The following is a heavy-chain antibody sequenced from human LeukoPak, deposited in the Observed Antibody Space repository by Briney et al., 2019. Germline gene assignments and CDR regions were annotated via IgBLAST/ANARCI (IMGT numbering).Heavy chain of an antibody. V-gene: IGHV4-30-4*01. CDR2: IYYSGST. D-gene: IGHD3-22*01. J-gene: IGHJ6*02. CDR1: GGSISSGDYY. CDR3: ARWYYYDSSGYYYGMDV. Sequence: SQTLSLTCTVSGGSISSGDYYWSWIRQPPGKGLEWIGYIYYSGSTYYNPSLKSRVTISVDTSKNQFSLKLSSVTATDTAVYYCARWYYYDSSGYYYGMDVWGQGTTVTVSS.